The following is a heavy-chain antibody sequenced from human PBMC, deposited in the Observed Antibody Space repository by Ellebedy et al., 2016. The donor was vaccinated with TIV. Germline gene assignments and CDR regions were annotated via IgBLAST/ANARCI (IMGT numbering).Heavy chain of an antibody. CDR1: GYSISSGYY. CDR2: IYHSGST. D-gene: IGHD5-18*01. J-gene: IGHJ4*02. V-gene: IGHV4-38-2*02. Sequence: GSLRLXXTVSGYSISSGYYWGWIRQPPGKGLEWIGSIYHSGSTYYNPSLKSRVTISVDTSKNQFSLKLSSVTAADTAVYYCARDSGYSYGYYFDYWGQGTLVTVSS. CDR3: ARDSGYSYGYYFDY.